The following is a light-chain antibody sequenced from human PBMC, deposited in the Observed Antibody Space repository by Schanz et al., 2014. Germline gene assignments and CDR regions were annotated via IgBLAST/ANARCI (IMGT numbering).Light chain of an antibody. J-gene: IGLJ3*02. CDR2: GNS. CDR1: SSNLGASYD. CDR3: QSYDSSLSGWV. Sequence: QSVLTQPPSVSGAPGQRVTISCTGSSSNLGASYDVQWYQQLPGTAPKLLVYGNSNRPSGVPDRFSGSKSGTSASLAITGLQAEDEGDYYCQSYDSSLSGWVFGGGTKLTVL. V-gene: IGLV1-40*01.